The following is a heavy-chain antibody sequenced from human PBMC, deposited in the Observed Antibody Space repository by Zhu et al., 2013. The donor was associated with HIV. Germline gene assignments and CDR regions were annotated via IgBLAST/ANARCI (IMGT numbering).Heavy chain of an antibody. D-gene: IGHD2-15*01. CDR1: DYTFINYA. CDR3: ARGGGHVVVAVGTFDV. V-gene: IGHV1-46*01. CDR2: INPSGGST. Sequence: QVHLVQSGAEVKKPGASVKVSCKGSDYTFINYAITWVRQAPGQGLEWMGIINPSGGSTSYAQKFQGRVTMTRDTSTSTVYMELSSLRSEDTAVYYCARGGGHVVVAVGTFDVWGQGTSVTVSP. J-gene: IGHJ3*01.